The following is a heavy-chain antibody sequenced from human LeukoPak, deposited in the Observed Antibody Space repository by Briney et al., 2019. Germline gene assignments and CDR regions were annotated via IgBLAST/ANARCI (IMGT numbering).Heavy chain of an antibody. D-gene: IGHD3-10*01. CDR3: AREGYYGSGSPPSLYFNY. CDR1: GFTFRNYV. V-gene: IGHV3-30-3*01. J-gene: IGHJ4*02. CDR2: TSSDLNVK. Sequence: GGSLRLSCAASGFTFRNYVIHWVRQAPGKGLEWVAVTSSDLNVKLYADSVKGRFTISRDNSRSTLYLQMNSLRPEDTAIYYCAREGYYGSGSPPSLYFNYWGQGTLVTVSS.